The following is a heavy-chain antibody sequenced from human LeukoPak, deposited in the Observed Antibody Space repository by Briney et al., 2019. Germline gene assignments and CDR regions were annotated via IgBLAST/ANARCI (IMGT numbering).Heavy chain of an antibody. CDR2: IYHSGTT. Sequence: SETLSLTCNVSGVSISTHYWSWIRQSPGKGLEWIGFIYHSGTTNYNPSLKSRVTISIDTSKNEFSLKLTSVTAADTAVYYCARGEMATIFLWGQGTLVTVSS. V-gene: IGHV4-59*11. J-gene: IGHJ4*02. D-gene: IGHD5-24*01. CDR1: GVSISTHY. CDR3: ARGEMATIFL.